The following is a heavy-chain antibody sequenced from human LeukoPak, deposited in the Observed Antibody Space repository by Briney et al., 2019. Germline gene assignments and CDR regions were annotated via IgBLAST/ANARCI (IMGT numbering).Heavy chain of an antibody. CDR1: GFTFNNYA. D-gene: IGHD6-13*01. V-gene: IGHV3-30*04. Sequence: GGSLRLSCAVSGFTFNNYAMHWVRQAPGKGLEWVAVASYDGHNNYYADSVKGRFTISRDNAKNSLYLQMNSLRAEDTAVYYCARGGSSWYRIYFDYWGQGTLVTVSS. CDR3: ARGGSSWYRIYFDY. J-gene: IGHJ4*02. CDR2: ASYDGHNN.